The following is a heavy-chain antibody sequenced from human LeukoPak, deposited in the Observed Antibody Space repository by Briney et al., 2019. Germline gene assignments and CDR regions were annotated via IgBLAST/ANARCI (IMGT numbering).Heavy chain of an antibody. CDR2: IYTSGST. J-gene: IGHJ1*01. CDR3: ARHGTLPLLSLRSYFQH. D-gene: IGHD2-2*01. CDR1: GGSISSGSYY. V-gene: IGHV4-61*02. Sequence: PSETLSLTCTVSGGSISSGSYYWSWIRQPAGKGLEWIGRIYTSGSTNYNPSLKSRVTISVDTSKNQFSLKLSSVTAADTAVYYCARHGTLPLLSLRSYFQHWGQGTLVTVSS.